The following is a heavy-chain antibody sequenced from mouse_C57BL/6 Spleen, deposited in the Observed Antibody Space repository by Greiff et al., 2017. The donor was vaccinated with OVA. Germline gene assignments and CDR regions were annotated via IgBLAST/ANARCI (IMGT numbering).Heavy chain of an antibody. CDR1: GFTFSDYG. CDR2: ISSGSSTI. CDR3: ARKEYYGSSSMDY. D-gene: IGHD1-1*01. J-gene: IGHJ4*01. V-gene: IGHV5-17*01. Sequence: EVQRVESGGGLVKPGGSLKLSCAASGFTFSDYGMHWVRQAPEKGLEWVAYISSGSSTIYYADTVKGRFTISRDNAKNTLFLQMTSLRSEDTAMYYCARKEYYGSSSMDYWGQGTSVTVSS.